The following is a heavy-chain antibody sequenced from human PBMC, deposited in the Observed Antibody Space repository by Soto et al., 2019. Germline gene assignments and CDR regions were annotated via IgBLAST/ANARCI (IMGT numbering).Heavy chain of an antibody. CDR1: GGSISSYY. Sequence: PSETLSLTCTVSGGSISSYYWSWIRQPPGKGLEWIGYIYYSGSTNYNPSLKSRVTISVDTSKNQFSLKLSSVTAADTAVYYCARGYYIVVTNWFYPWGQGTLVTVS. V-gene: IGHV4-59*12. D-gene: IGHD2-2*01. CDR2: IYYSGST. J-gene: IGHJ5*02. CDR3: ARGYYIVVTNWFYP.